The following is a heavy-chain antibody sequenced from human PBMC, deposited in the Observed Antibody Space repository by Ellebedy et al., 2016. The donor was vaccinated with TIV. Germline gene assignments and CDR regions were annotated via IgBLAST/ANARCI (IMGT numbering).Heavy chain of an antibody. V-gene: IGHV5-10-1*01. CDR2: IDPSDSYT. Sequence: GESLKISXKGSGYSFTSYWISWVRQMPGKGLEWMGRIDPSDSYTNYSPSFQGHVTISADKSISTAYLQWSSLKASDTAMYYCARHLDYYGSGSYYKNNWFDPWGQGTLVTVSS. D-gene: IGHD3-10*01. CDR3: ARHLDYYGSGSYYKNNWFDP. J-gene: IGHJ5*02. CDR1: GYSFTSYW.